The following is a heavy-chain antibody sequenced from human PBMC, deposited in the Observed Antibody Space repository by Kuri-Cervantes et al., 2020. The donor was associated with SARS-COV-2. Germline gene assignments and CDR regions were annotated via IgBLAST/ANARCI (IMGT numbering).Heavy chain of an antibody. CDR2: TSGRGGST. D-gene: IGHD6-19*01. CDR1: GFTFNSYA. J-gene: IGHJ4*02. V-gene: IGHV3-23*01. CDR3: AKDPRSSGWYDY. Sequence: GESLKISCAASGFTFNSYAMSWVRQALGKGLEWVSGTSGRGGSTYYADSVKGRFTISRDNSKNTLFLQMSSLRAEDTAVYYCAKDPRSSGWYDYWGQETLVTVSS.